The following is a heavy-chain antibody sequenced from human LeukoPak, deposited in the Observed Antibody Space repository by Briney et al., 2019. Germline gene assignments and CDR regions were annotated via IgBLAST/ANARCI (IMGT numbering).Heavy chain of an antibody. D-gene: IGHD3-22*01. V-gene: IGHV3-74*01. CDR3: ARDGFAQYYYDSSGGYFDY. J-gene: IGHJ4*02. CDR2: INSSGSRT. CDR1: GFTFNNYW. Sequence: GGSLRLSCAASGFTFNNYWMRWVRQAPGKGLVWVSHINSSGSRTHYVDSAKGRFTICRDNAKNTLFLQMNSLRAEDTAVYYCARDGFAQYYYDSSGGYFDYWGQGPLVTVSS.